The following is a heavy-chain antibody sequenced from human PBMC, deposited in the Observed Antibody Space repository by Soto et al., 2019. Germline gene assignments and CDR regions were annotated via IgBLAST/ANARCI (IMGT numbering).Heavy chain of an antibody. D-gene: IGHD2-2*01. V-gene: IGHV4-34*01. CDR3: ARGGNCRTTSCPLGYHSGMDV. J-gene: IGHJ6*02. CDR2: INHSGGT. CDR1: GGSFSAYH. Sequence: SETLSLTCAVYGGSFSAYHWSWIRQPPGKGLEWIGEINHSGGTNYNPSLKSRATISLDTSKNQLSLRLSSVTAADTAVYFCARGGNCRTTSCPLGYHSGMDVWGQGTTVTV.